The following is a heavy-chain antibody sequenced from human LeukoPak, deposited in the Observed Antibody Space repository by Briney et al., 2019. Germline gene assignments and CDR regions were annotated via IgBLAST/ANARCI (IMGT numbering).Heavy chain of an antibody. D-gene: IGHD6-19*01. Sequence: GGSLRLSCSASGFTFSGYAMHWVRQAPGKGLEYVSTISSNGGSTYYADSVKGRFTISRDNSKNTLYLQMSSLRAEDTAVYYCVKDRDSSGWYYFDYWGQGTLVTVSS. V-gene: IGHV3-64D*06. CDR2: ISSNGGST. CDR1: GFTFSGYA. CDR3: VKDRDSSGWYYFDY. J-gene: IGHJ4*02.